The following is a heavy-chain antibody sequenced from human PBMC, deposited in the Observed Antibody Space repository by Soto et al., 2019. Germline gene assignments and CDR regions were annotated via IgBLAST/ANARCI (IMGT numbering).Heavy chain of an antibody. V-gene: IGHV4-39*01. CDR1: GGSISSSSYY. J-gene: IGHJ6*02. CDR3: ARLPYRGYYGSGSYYPQDYYYYGMDV. CDR2: IYYSGST. D-gene: IGHD3-10*01. Sequence: SETLSLTCTVSGGSISSSSYYWGWIRQPPGKGLEWIGSIYYSGSTYYNPSLKSRVTISVDTSKNQFSLKLSSVTAADTAVYYCARLPYRGYYGSGSYYPQDYYYYGMDVWGQGTTVTGS.